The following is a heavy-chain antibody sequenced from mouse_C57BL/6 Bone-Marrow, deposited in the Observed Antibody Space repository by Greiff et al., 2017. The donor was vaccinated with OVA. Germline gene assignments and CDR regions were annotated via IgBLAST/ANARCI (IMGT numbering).Heavy chain of an antibody. CDR1: GYNIKDYY. CDR2: IYPENGDT. Sequence: EVQLQQSGAELVRPGASVKLSCTASGYNIKDYYMHWVKQRPEQGLEWIGWIYPENGDTEYTPKFQGKATITADNSSSTAYVQLTSLPSDSTAVYYGTTPLLYYWGQGTSLTVSS. CDR3: TTPLLYY. V-gene: IGHV14-4*01. J-gene: IGHJ2*02.